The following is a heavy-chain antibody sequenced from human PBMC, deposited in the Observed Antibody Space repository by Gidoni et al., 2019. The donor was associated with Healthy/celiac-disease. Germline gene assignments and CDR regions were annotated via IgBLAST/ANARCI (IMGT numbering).Heavy chain of an antibody. CDR3: ARDYVLLWFGELGSWFDP. CDR1: GYTFTGYY. V-gene: IGHV1-2*02. D-gene: IGHD3-10*01. J-gene: IGHJ5*02. CDR2: INPNSGGT. Sequence: QVQLVQSGAEVKKPGASVKVSCKASGYTFTGYYMHWVRQAPGQGLEWMGWINPNSGGTNYAQKFQGRVTMTRDTSISTAYMELSRLRSDDTAVYYCARDYVLLWFGELGSWFDPWGQGTLVTVSS.